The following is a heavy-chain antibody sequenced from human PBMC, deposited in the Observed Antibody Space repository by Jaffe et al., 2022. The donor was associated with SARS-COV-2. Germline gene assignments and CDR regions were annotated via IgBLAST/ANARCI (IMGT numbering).Heavy chain of an antibody. D-gene: IGHD5-18*01. CDR1: GYTFTSYD. J-gene: IGHJ4*02. V-gene: IGHV1-8*01. CDR3: ARTPSPPRGYSYGYPRFDY. Sequence: QVQLVQSGAEVKKPGASVKVSCKASGYTFTSYDINWVRQATGQGLEWMGWMNPNSGNTGYAQKFQGRVTMTRNTSISTAYMELSSLRSEDTAVYYCARTPSPPRGYSYGYPRFDYWGQGTLVTVSS. CDR2: MNPNSGNT.